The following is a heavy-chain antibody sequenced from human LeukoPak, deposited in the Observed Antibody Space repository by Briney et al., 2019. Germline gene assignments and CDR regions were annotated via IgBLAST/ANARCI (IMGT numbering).Heavy chain of an antibody. CDR2: TWYRSKWYY. J-gene: IGHJ3*02. Sequence: SQTLSLTCAIPGDSVSSNTAAWNWIRQSPSRGLEWLGRTWYRSKWYYDYAPSVESRIIVSPDTSKNQFSLQLNSVTPEDTAVYYCARSDDRVFGVVRYAFDIWGQGTMVTVSS. V-gene: IGHV6-1*01. D-gene: IGHD3-3*01. CDR3: ARSDDRVFGVVRYAFDI. CDR1: GDSVSSNTAA.